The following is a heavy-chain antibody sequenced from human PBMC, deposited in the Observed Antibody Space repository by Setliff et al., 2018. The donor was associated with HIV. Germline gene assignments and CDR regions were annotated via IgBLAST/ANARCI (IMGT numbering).Heavy chain of an antibody. Sequence: SETLSLTCAVYGGSFSGYYWSWIRQSPRKRLEWIGELNDSGSTNYNPSLKSRVTMSLDTSKNQFSLRLSSVAAADTAVYYCARGTKFVWGRWFEPWGQGTLGTVPQ. V-gene: IGHV4-34*01. CDR1: GGSFSGYY. J-gene: IGHJ5*02. CDR2: LNDSGST. D-gene: IGHD3-16*01. CDR3: ARGTKFVWGRWFEP.